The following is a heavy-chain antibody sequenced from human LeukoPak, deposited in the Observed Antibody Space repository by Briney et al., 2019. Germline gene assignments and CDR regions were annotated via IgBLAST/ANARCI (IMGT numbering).Heavy chain of an antibody. Sequence: GALRLSCAASGFTFSSYAMSWVRQAPGKGLEWVSAISGSGGSTYYADSVKGRFTISRDNSKNTLYLQMNSLRAEDTAVYYCAKDLSGDYYDSSGYYNEYFQHWGQGTLVTVSS. CDR2: ISGSGGST. J-gene: IGHJ1*01. D-gene: IGHD3-22*01. V-gene: IGHV3-23*01. CDR1: GFTFSSYA. CDR3: AKDLSGDYYDSSGYYNEYFQH.